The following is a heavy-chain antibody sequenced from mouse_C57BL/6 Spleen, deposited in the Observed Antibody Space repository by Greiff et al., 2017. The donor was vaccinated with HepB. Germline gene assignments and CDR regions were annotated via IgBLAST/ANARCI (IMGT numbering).Heavy chain of an antibody. CDR1: GYTFTSYW. Sequence: VQLQQPGAELVKPGASVKLSCKASGYTFTSYWMHWVKQRPGQGLEWIGMIHPNSGSTNYNEKFKSKATLTVDKSSSTAYMQLSSLTSEDSAVYYCAREDELGRYFDYWGQGTTLTVSS. V-gene: IGHV1-64*01. CDR3: AREDELGRYFDY. D-gene: IGHD4-1*01. CDR2: IHPNSGST. J-gene: IGHJ2*01.